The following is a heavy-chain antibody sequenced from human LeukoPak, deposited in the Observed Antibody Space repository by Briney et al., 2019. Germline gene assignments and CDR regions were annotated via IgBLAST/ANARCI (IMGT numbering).Heavy chain of an antibody. CDR3: ARSYSRYWYFDY. Sequence: SETLSLTCTVSGGSISSTNHYWSWIRQPPGKGLEWIGVIYYSGSTYYNPSLKSRVTISVDTSKNQFSLKLSSVTAADTAVYYCARSYSRYWYFDYWGQGTLVTVSS. CDR1: GGSISSTNHY. D-gene: IGHD2-2*01. J-gene: IGHJ4*02. CDR2: IYYSGST. V-gene: IGHV4-39*01.